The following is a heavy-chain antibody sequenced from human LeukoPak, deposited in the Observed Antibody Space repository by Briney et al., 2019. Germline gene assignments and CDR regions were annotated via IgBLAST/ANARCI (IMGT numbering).Heavy chain of an antibody. J-gene: IGHJ4*02. CDR2: ISGSGGST. CDR1: GFTFSSYA. D-gene: IGHD3-22*01. Sequence: GGSLRLSCAASGFTFSSYAMSWVRQAPGKGLEWVSAISGSGGSTYYADSVKGRFTISRDNSKNTLYLQMNSLRAEDTAVYYCAKSPSYYYDSSGYPDYWGQGTLVTVSS. V-gene: IGHV3-23*01. CDR3: AKSPSYYYDSSGYPDY.